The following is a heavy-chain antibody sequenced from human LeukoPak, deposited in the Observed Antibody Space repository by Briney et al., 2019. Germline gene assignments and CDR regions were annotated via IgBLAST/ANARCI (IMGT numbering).Heavy chain of an antibody. J-gene: IGHJ4*02. CDR1: AYSFSIYW. CDR2: IDPSDSYI. Sequence: GESLKISCKGSAYSFSIYWITWVRQMPGKGLEWMGRIDPSDSYINYSPSFQGHVTISADKSINTAYLQWSSLKASDTATYYCARQSRDGSKTRGYYFDYWGQGTLVTVSS. CDR3: ARQSRDGSKTRGYYFDY. V-gene: IGHV5-10-1*01. D-gene: IGHD3-10*01.